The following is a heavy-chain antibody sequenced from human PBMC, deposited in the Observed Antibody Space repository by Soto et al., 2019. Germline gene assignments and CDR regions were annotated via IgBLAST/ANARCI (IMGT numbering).Heavy chain of an antibody. CDR2: IIPIFGTA. Sequence: SVKVSCKASGGTFSSYAISWVRQAPGQGLEWMGGIIPIFGTANYAQKFQGRVTITADESTSTAYMELSSLRSGDTAVYYCATSPLDYYDSSGYRPIFDYWGQGTLVTVSS. V-gene: IGHV1-69*13. J-gene: IGHJ4*02. D-gene: IGHD3-22*01. CDR3: ATSPLDYYDSSGYRPIFDY. CDR1: GGTFSSYA.